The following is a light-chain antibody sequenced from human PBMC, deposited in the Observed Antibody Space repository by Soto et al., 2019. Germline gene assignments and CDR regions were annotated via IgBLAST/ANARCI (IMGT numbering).Light chain of an antibody. CDR3: QQLHDYPIT. V-gene: IGKV1-5*03. J-gene: IGKJ5*01. CDR1: QSISSW. Sequence: DIQMTQSPSTLSASVGERVTLTCRASQSISSWLAWYQQKPGKAPKLLIYKASSLESGVPSRFSGSGSGTDVTLTISSLQPEDFATYYCQQLHDYPITFGQGTRLEIK. CDR2: KAS.